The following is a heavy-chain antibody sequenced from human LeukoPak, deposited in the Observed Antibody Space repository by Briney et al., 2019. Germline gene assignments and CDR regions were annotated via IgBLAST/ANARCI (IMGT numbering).Heavy chain of an antibody. CDR1: GFTFSSYS. Sequence: GGSLRLSCAASGFTFSSYSMTWVRQAPGKGLEWVSSISSSSSYIHYADSVKGRFTISRDNAKNSLYLQMNSLRAEDTAVYYCARGNRFDPWGQGTLVTVSS. V-gene: IGHV3-21*01. J-gene: IGHJ5*02. CDR2: ISSSSSYI. CDR3: ARGNRFDP.